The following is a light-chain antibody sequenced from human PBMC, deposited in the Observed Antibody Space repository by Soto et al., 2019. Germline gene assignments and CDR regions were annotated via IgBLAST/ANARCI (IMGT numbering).Light chain of an antibody. CDR1: HSVSSD. CDR2: DAS. Sequence: IGLTQTPVALALSPGERATLSCRSSHSVSSDLVWYQQKPGLAPRLLIYDASNRATGIPARFSGSGSGTDCSLTISRLEAEDFAVYYCQQYGSSPRTLGQGTKVDIK. CDR3: QQYGSSPRT. V-gene: IGKV3-20*01. J-gene: IGKJ1*01.